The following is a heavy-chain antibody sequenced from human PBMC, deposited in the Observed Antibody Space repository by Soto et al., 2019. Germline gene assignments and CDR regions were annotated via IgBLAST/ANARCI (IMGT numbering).Heavy chain of an antibody. D-gene: IGHD3-16*01. J-gene: IGHJ4*02. V-gene: IGHV3-53*01. CDR3: ARDSRYVGDNYGLDH. CDR1: GSTVSRTY. CDR2: IYSAGNT. Sequence: PGGSLRLSCGASGSTVSRTYMTWVRQAPGKGLEWVSVIYSAGNTYYADSVKGRFTISRDNSRNTVYLQMNSLRAEDTAIYYCARDSRYVGDNYGLDHWGQGSLVTVSS.